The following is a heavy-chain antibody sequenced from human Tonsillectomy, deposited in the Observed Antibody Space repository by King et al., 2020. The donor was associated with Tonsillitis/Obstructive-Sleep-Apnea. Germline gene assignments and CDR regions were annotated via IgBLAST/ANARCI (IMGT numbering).Heavy chain of an antibody. CDR1: GFSLSTSGVG. D-gene: IGHD2-2*01. CDR3: VHQILGYCGSTSCYGPLDY. J-gene: IGHJ4*02. CDR2: ISWDDDR. V-gene: IGHV2-5*02. Sequence: TLKESGPTLVKPTQTLTLTCTFSGFSLSTSGVGVGWIRQPPGKALEWLALISWDDDRRYSPSLKNRLTITKDTSKNQVVLTMTNMDPVDTATYYCVHQILGYCGSTSCYGPLDYWGQGTLVTVSS.